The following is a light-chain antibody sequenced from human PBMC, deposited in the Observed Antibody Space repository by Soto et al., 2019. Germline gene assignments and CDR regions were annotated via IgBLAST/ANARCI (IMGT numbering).Light chain of an antibody. Sequence: EIVLTQSPATLSLSPGERATLSCRASQSVSSYLAWYQQKAGQAPRLLIYDASNRATGIPARFSGSGSGTDFTLTISSLEPEDFAVYCCQQRSNWLTFGGGTKVEIK. J-gene: IGKJ4*01. CDR2: DAS. CDR3: QQRSNWLT. CDR1: QSVSSY. V-gene: IGKV3-11*01.